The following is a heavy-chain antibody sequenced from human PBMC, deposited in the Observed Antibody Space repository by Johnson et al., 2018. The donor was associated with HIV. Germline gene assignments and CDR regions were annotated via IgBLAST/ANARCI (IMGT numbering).Heavy chain of an antibody. CDR2: ISYDGSNK. J-gene: IGHJ3*02. D-gene: IGHD1-26*01. Sequence: VQLVESGGGVVQPGRSLRLSCAASGFTFSSYAMHWVRQAPGKGLEWVAVISYDGSNKYYADSVKGRFTISRDNSKNTLYLQMNSLRAEDTAVYYCARAGMGTVGADAFDIWGQGTTVTVSS. CDR1: GFTFSSYA. CDR3: ARAGMGTVGADAFDI. V-gene: IGHV3-30*04.